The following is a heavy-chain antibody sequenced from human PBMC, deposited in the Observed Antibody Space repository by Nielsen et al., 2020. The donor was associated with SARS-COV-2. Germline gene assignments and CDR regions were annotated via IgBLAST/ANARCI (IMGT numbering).Heavy chain of an antibody. J-gene: IGHJ3*02. CDR1: GGSISSYY. D-gene: IGHD3-22*01. CDR3: ARHRGYYYDSSGNDAFDI. CDR2: IYYSGST. Sequence: SETLSLTCTVSGGSISSYYWSWIRQPPGKGLEWIGYIYYSGSTKYNPSLKSRVTMSVDTSKNQFSLKLTSVTAADTAVYYCARHRGYYYDSSGNDAFDIWGQGTMVTVSS. V-gene: IGHV4-59*08.